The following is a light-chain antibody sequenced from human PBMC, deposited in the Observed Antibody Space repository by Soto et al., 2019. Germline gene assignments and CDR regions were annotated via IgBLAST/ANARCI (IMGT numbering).Light chain of an antibody. CDR2: CNN. Sequence: QAVVTQPPSAAGTPGPRVTISCSGSSSNIGSNTVNWYQQLQGTAPKLLIYCNNQRPSGVADRFSGSKAGTSASLAISGLQSEDEADYDCAAWDYSLHGLLVVFGGGTELTVL. CDR1: SSNIGSNT. CDR3: AAWDYSLHGLLVV. J-gene: IGLJ2*01. V-gene: IGLV1-44*01.